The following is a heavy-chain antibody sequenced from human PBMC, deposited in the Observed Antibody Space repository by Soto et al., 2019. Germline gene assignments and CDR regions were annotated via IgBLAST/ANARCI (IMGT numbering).Heavy chain of an antibody. CDR1: GDSISSYY. CDR3: ARIRRGEAVLFDY. D-gene: IGHD3-10*01. J-gene: IGHJ4*02. Sequence: QVQLQESGPGLVKPSETLSLTCTVSGDSISSYYWTWIRQPPGKGLEWIGYFYYSGVSNYNPSLKSRVTMSVDTSRDQFSLKLSSVTAADTAVYYCARIRRGEAVLFDYWGQGTLVTVSS. V-gene: IGHV4-59*01. CDR2: FYYSGVS.